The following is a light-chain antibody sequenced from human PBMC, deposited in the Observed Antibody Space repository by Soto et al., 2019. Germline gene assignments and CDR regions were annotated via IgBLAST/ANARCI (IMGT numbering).Light chain of an antibody. CDR1: QSVSSN. J-gene: IGKJ2*01. CDR3: QQYNNWPPYT. V-gene: IGKV3-15*01. CDR2: GAS. Sequence: EIVMTQYPATLSVSPGERATLSCRASQSVSSNLAWYQQKPGQAPRLLIYGASTRATGIPARFSGSGSGTDLTLTISSLQSEDFAVYYCQQYNNWPPYTFSQGTKLEIK.